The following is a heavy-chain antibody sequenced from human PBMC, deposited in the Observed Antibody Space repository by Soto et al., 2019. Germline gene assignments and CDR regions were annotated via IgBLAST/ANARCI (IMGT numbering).Heavy chain of an antibody. V-gene: IGHV4-34*01. CDR1: GGSFSGYY. CDR2: INHSGST. J-gene: IGHJ4*02. CDR3: AITHYGDYLSPFDY. D-gene: IGHD4-17*01. Sequence: SETLSLTCAVYGGSFSGYYWSWIRQPPGKGLEWIGEINHSGSTNYNPSLKSRVTISVDTSKNQFSLKLSSVTAADTAVYYCAITHYGDYLSPFDYWGQGTLVTVSS.